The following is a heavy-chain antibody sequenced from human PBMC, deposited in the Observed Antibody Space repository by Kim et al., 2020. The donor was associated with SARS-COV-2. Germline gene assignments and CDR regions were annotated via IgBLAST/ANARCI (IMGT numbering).Heavy chain of an antibody. V-gene: IGHV3-33*05. Sequence: GGSLRLSCAASGFTFSSYGMHWVRQAPGKGLEWVAVISYDGSNKYYADSVKGRFTISRDNSKNTLYLQMNSLRAEDTAVYYCAGGGLLRGTRGGFDYWGQGTLVTVSS. CDR3: AGGGLLRGTRGGFDY. D-gene: IGHD2-15*01. CDR2: ISYDGSNK. J-gene: IGHJ4*02. CDR1: GFTFSSYG.